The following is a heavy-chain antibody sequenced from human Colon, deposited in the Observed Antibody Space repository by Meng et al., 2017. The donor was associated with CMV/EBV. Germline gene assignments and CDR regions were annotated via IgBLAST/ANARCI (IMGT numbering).Heavy chain of an antibody. D-gene: IGHD1-26*01. CDR1: GFMFSDYW. J-gene: IGHJ4*02. CDR2: LNRDGSGK. CDR3: ARHRGGSLDF. V-gene: IGHV3-7*03. Sequence: GGSLRLSCVTSGFMFSDYWMTWVRQAPGKGLEWVANLNRDGSGKYYVDSVKGRFTISRDNAKNSVYLQMNSLRVEDTAIYYCARHRGGSLDFWGPGTLVTVSS.